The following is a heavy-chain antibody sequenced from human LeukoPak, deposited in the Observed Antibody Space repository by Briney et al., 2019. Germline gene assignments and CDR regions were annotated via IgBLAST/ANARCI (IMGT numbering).Heavy chain of an antibody. CDR2: MYHSGST. D-gene: IGHD1-26*01. Sequence: SETLSLTCTVSGYSISSGYDWGWIRQPPGKWLEWIGNMYHSGSTNYNPSLKSRVTISVDTSKNQFFLKLSSVTAADTAVYYCASCGGSYSWFDPWGQGTLVTVSS. V-gene: IGHV4-38-2*02. CDR3: ASCGGSYSWFDP. J-gene: IGHJ5*02. CDR1: GYSISSGYD.